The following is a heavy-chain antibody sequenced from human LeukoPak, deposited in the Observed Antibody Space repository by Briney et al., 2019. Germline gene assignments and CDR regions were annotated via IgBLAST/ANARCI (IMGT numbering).Heavy chain of an antibody. CDR2: ISYDGSNK. CDR3: AKKAQYNGNYPLDY. Sequence: GGSLRLSCAASGFTFSSYGMHWVRQAPGKGLEWVAVISYDGSNKYYADSVKGRFTVSRDNSKNTLYLQMNSLRAEDTALYFCAKKAQYNGNYPLDYWGQGTLVTVSS. CDR1: GFTFSSYG. D-gene: IGHD1-26*01. J-gene: IGHJ4*02. V-gene: IGHV3-30*18.